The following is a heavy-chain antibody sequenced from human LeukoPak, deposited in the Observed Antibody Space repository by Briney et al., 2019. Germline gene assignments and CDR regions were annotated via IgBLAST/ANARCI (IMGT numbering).Heavy chain of an antibody. CDR2: INPNSGGT. CDR1: GYTFTGQY. J-gene: IGHJ4*02. CDR3: ARDGDGVSCHV. D-gene: IGHD2-15*01. V-gene: IGHV1-2*02. Sequence: ASVKVSCKASGYTFTGQYIHWVRQAPGQGPEWMGWINPNSGGTNYAQKFQGRVTMTRDASTSTAYMELSRLTSDDTAVYYCARDGDGVSCHVWGQGTRVTVSS.